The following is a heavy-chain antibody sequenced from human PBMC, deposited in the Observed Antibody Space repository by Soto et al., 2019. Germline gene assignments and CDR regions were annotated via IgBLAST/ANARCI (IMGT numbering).Heavy chain of an antibody. D-gene: IGHD3-3*01. Sequence: SETLSLTCTVSGGSFKSGSYSWSWIRQPPGKGLEWIGYVYHTGRTSYNPSLKSRVSISMDTSKNRFSLNLDSVTAADTAVYFCARDFAYFDSWGQGTLVTVSS. CDR1: GGSFKSGSYS. J-gene: IGHJ4*02. V-gene: IGHV4-61*01. CDR2: VYHTGRT. CDR3: ARDFAYFDS.